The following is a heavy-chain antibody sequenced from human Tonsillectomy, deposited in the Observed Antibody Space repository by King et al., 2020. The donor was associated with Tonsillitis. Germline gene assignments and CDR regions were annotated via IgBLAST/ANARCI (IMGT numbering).Heavy chain of an antibody. Sequence: QLVQSGGGVVQPGRSLRLSCAASGFTFSSYSMHWVRQAPGKGLEWVAVISYDGSNESYADSVKGRFTISRDNSKNTLYLQMNSLRAEDTAVYYCARDSDAFDIWGQGTMLTVSS. V-gene: IGHV3-30*04. CDR3: ARDSDAFDI. J-gene: IGHJ3*02. CDR1: GFTFSSYS. CDR2: ISYDGSNE.